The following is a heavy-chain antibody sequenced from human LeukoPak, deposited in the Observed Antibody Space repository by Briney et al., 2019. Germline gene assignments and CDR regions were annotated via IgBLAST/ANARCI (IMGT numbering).Heavy chain of an antibody. CDR1: GFTFSNYG. J-gene: IGHJ4*02. Sequence: PGRSLRLSCVASGFTFSNYGMYWVRQAPGKGLEWVSVISYDGSNKYYADSVKGRLTISRDNSKSTVYLQMNGLRVEDTALYYCAKLSLGDFEYFDYWGQGTLVTVSS. CDR2: ISYDGSNK. D-gene: IGHD2-21*02. CDR3: AKLSLGDFEYFDY. V-gene: IGHV3-30*18.